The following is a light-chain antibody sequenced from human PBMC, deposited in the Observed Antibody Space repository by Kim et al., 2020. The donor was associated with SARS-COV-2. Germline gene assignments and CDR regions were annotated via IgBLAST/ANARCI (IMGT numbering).Light chain of an antibody. J-gene: IGLJ1*01. V-gene: IGLV3-1*01. CDR3: QAWDSSTVV. CDR2: QDT. Sequence: VSPGQTASIPCSGDKLGDKYACWYQQKPGQSPVLVIYQDTKRPSGIPERFSGSNSGNTATLTISGTQAMDEADYYCQAWDSSTVVFGTGTKVTVL. CDR1: KLGDKY.